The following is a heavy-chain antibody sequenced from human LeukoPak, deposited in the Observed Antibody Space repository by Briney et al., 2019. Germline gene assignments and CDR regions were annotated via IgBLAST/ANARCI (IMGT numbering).Heavy chain of an antibody. Sequence: PGGSLRLSCAASGFTFSSYAMHWVRQAPGKGLEWVAVISYDGSNKYYADSVKGRFTISRDNSKNTLYLQMNSLRAEDTAVYYCAKGSSGYYYGLRVAEYFQHWGQGTLVTVSS. J-gene: IGHJ1*01. CDR2: ISYDGSNK. CDR3: AKGSSGYYYGLRVAEYFQH. CDR1: GFTFSSYA. V-gene: IGHV3-30-3*01. D-gene: IGHD3-22*01.